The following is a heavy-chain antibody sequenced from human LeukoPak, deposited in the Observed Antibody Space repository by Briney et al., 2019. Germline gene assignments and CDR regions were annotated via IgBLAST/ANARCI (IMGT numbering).Heavy chain of an antibody. Sequence: GGSLRLSCAASGFTFSSYSMNWVRQAPGKGLEWVSSISSSSSYIYYADSVKGRFTTSRDNAKNSLYLQMNSLRAEDTAVYYCARDRVYDSNAFDIWGQGTMVTVSS. J-gene: IGHJ3*02. CDR3: ARDRVYDSNAFDI. CDR1: GFTFSSYS. CDR2: ISSSSSYI. D-gene: IGHD3-22*01. V-gene: IGHV3-21*01.